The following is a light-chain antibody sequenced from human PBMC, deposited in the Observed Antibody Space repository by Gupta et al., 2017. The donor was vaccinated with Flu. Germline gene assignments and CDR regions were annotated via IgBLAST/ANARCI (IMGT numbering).Light chain of an antibody. V-gene: IGKV3-15*01. CDR2: NAS. CDR3: QQYQIWPPLT. Sequence: EVVMTQSPATLSVSPGERATLSCRASRSVSTNLAWYQQKRGQAPRLLNYNASTRDTGIPARFSGSGYETELTLTISSRQQEDFAFYYCQQYQIWPPLTFGGGTKVEIK. CDR1: RSVSTN. J-gene: IGKJ4*01.